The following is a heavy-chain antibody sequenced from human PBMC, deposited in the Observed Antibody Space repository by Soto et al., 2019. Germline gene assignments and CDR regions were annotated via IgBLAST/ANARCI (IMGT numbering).Heavy chain of an antibody. CDR1: GGSISSYY. Sequence: PSETLSLTCTVSGGSISSYYWSWIRQPPGKGLEWIGYIYYSGSTNYNPSLKSRVTISVDTSKNQFSLKLSSVTAADTAVYYCERPSPTYCSGGSCYRNGFDYWGQGTLVTVSS. J-gene: IGHJ4*02. CDR3: ERPSPTYCSGGSCYRNGFDY. CDR2: IYYSGST. V-gene: IGHV4-59*08. D-gene: IGHD2-15*01.